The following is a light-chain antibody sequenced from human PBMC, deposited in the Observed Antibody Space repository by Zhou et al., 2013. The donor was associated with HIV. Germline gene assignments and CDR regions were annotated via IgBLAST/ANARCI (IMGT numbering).Light chain of an antibody. V-gene: IGLV2-11*01. Sequence: QSALTQPRSVSGSPGQSVAISCTGTSSDVGGHNYVSWYQHHPGKAPKIMIYDVNTRPSGVPDRFSGSKSGNTASLTISGLQAEDEANYYCCSYAGTFYVFGTGTKVTVL. CDR1: SSDVGGHNY. J-gene: IGLJ1*01. CDR2: DVN. CDR3: CSYAGTFYV.